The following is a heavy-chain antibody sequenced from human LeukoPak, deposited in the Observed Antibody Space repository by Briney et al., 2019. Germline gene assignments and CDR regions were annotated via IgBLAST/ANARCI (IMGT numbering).Heavy chain of an antibody. Sequence: GGSLRLSCAASGFTFSNAWMNWVRQAPGPGLERVGRIKRKTDGGTTDYAAPVKGRFTISRDVSKNTLYLQMNSLKSEDTAVYYCTTDSGERWLQSGYWGQGTLVTVSS. CDR1: GFTFSNAW. V-gene: IGHV3-15*07. J-gene: IGHJ4*02. CDR3: TTDSGERWLQSGY. D-gene: IGHD5-12*01. CDR2: IKRKTDGGTT.